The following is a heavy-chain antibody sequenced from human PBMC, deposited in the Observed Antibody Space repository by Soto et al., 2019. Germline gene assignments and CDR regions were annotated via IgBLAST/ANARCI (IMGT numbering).Heavy chain of an antibody. J-gene: IGHJ4*02. D-gene: IGHD3-22*01. Sequence: ASVKVSCKASGYTLTAFYIHWVRQAPGQGLEWMGWINPNSGGTNYAQRFQGRVTMTRDTSIRTAYMELRRLRSDDTAIYYCARESDHYQDFFQNWGQGTLVTVSS. V-gene: IGHV1-2*02. CDR3: ARESDHYQDFFQN. CDR2: INPNSGGT. CDR1: GYTLTAFY.